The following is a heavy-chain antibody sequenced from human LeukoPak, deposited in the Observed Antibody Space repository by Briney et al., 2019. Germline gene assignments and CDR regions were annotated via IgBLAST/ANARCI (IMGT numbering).Heavy chain of an antibody. CDR2: IFSGGST. CDR3: ARDPVPYCGGDC. V-gene: IGHV3-53*01. CDR1: GFTVSSNY. Sequence: GGSLRLSCAASGFTVSSNYMSWVRQAPGKGLEWVSVIFSGGSTNYADSVKGRFTISRDNSKNTLYLQMNSLRAEDTAVCYCARDPVPYCGGDCWGQGTLVTVSS. D-gene: IGHD2-21*01. J-gene: IGHJ4*02.